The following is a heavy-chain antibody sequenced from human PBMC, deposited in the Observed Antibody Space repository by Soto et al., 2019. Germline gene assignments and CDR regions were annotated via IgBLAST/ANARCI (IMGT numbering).Heavy chain of an antibody. D-gene: IGHD3-22*01. Sequence: ASVKVSCKASGGTFSSYAISWVLQAPGQGLEWMGGIIPIFGTANYAQKFQGRVTITADESTSTAYMELSSLRSEDTAVYYCARPYDSSGYYQFDYWGQGTLVTVSS. CDR2: IIPIFGTA. V-gene: IGHV1-69*13. CDR3: ARPYDSSGYYQFDY. CDR1: GGTFSSYA. J-gene: IGHJ4*02.